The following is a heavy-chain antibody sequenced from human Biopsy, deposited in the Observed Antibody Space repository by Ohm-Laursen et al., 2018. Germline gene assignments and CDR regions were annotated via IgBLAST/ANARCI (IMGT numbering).Heavy chain of an antibody. CDR3: ARWTPEYDSSRYYLDAFDI. D-gene: IGHD3-22*01. CDR1: GGSLSSYY. Sequence: GTLSLTCTVSGGSLSSYYWSWIRQPAGKGLEWIGRIYSSGSTNYNPSLKSRVTLSMDTSKRQFSLKMSFVTAADTAVYYCARWTPEYDSSRYYLDAFDIWGQGTKVTVSS. CDR2: IYSSGST. V-gene: IGHV4-4*07. J-gene: IGHJ3*02.